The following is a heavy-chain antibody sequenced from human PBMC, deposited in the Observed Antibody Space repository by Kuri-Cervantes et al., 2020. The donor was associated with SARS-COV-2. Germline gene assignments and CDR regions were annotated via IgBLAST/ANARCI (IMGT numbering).Heavy chain of an antibody. J-gene: IGHJ5*01. CDR2: ISYDGSNE. CDR1: GFTFSNHG. D-gene: IGHD2-21*01. V-gene: IGHV3-30*02. CDR3: AKDRVGVLDS. Sequence: GGSLRLSCAAFGFTFSNHGMHWVRLAPGKGLEWVAFISYDGSNEYYADSVRGRFTISRDNSNNTLYLQVNSLRAEDTALYYCAKDRVGVLDSWGQGTQVTVSS.